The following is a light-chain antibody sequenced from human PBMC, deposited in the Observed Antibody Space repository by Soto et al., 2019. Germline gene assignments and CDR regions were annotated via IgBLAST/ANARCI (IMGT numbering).Light chain of an antibody. CDR3: QQYNSYPWT. J-gene: IGKJ2*02. V-gene: IGKV1-5*03. CDR2: KAS. Sequence: DIQMTQSPSTLSASVGDRVTITCRASLSISSWLAWYQQKPGRAPNLLIYKASSLESGVPSRFSGSGSGTEYTLTISSLQPYDFATYYGQQYNSYPWTFGQGTKLEI. CDR1: LSISSW.